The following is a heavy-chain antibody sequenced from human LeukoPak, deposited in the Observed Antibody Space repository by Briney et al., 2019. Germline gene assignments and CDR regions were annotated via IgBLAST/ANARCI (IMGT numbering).Heavy chain of an antibody. D-gene: IGHD6-19*01. J-gene: IGHJ4*02. V-gene: IGHV3-15*04. Sequence: GGSLRLSCAASGFPNAWMSWVRQAPGKGLAWVARIGITADGGTTDYAAPVKGRFTVSRDYSENTLSLQMNSLKTEDAAVYYCTAYRARKWLPHFDCWGRGTLVTVSS. CDR3: TAYRARKWLPHFDC. CDR2: IGITADGGTT. CDR1: GFPNAW.